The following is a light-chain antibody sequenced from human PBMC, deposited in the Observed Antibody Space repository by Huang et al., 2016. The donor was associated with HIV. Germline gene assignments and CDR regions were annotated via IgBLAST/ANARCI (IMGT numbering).Light chain of an antibody. CDR1: QSVSSY. Sequence: EIVLTQSPATLSLSPGERATPSCRASQSVSSYLAWYQQKPGQAPRLLIYEASNRATGSPARFSGSGSGTDFTLTISSLEPEDFAVYYCQQRSNWPPLTFGGGTKVEIK. J-gene: IGKJ4*01. V-gene: IGKV3-11*01. CDR3: QQRSNWPPLT. CDR2: EAS.